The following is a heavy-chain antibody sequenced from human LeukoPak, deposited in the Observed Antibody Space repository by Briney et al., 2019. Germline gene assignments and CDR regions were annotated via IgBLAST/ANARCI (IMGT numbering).Heavy chain of an antibody. CDR3: ARDDPVRSEYFQH. Sequence: SETLSLTCTVSGGSISNYHWNWIRQSPGRGLEWIASIYYTGSTNYNPSLKSRVTISVDTSKNQFSLKLSSVTAADTAVYYCARDDPVRSEYFQHWGQGTLVTVSS. D-gene: IGHD3-3*01. CDR2: IYYTGST. V-gene: IGHV4-59*01. J-gene: IGHJ1*01. CDR1: GGSISNYH.